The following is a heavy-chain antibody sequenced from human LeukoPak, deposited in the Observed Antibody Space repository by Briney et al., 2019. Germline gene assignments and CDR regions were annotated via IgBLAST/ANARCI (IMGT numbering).Heavy chain of an antibody. V-gene: IGHV4-4*07. CDR2: VHSSGFT. D-gene: IGHD3-16*01. J-gene: IGHJ3*02. Sequence: SETLSLTCTVSGGSISGSHWSWIRQAAGEGLEWIGRVHSSGFTDYKPSLKSRVTLSVDMSKNQVSLQLSSVTAADTAVYYCARNMITSAGAFDIWGQGTVVIVSS. CDR3: ARNMITSAGAFDI. CDR1: GGSISGSH.